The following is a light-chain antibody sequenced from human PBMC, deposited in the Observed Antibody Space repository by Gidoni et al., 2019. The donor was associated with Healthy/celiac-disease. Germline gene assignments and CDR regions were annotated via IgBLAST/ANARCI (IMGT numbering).Light chain of an antibody. J-gene: IGKJ3*01. CDR1: QGISSY. CDR3: QQLNSYPST. CDR2: AAS. V-gene: IGKV1-9*01. Sequence: DIQLTQSPSFLSASVGDRVIITCRASQGISSYLAWYQQKPGKAPKLLIYAASTLQSGVPSRFSGSGSGTEFTLTISSLQPEDFATYYCQQLNSYPSTFGPGTKVDIK.